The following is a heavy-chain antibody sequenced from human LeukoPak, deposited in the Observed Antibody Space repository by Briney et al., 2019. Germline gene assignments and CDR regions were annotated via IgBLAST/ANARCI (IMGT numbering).Heavy chain of an antibody. Sequence: SVKVSCKASGGTFSSYAISWVRPAPGQGLEWMGGIIPIFGTANYAQKFQGRVTITADESTSTAYMELSSLRSEDTAVYYCARGGPYYDSSGYYSDRDYWGQGTLVTVSS. CDR2: IIPIFGTA. V-gene: IGHV1-69*13. CDR3: ARGGPYYDSSGYYSDRDY. D-gene: IGHD3-22*01. CDR1: GGTFSSYA. J-gene: IGHJ4*02.